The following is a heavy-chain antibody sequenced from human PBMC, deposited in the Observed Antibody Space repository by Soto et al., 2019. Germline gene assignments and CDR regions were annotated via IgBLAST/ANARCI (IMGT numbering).Heavy chain of an antibody. CDR2: IDPSGGKT. CDR1: GYTFTRDQ. J-gene: IGHJ5*02. V-gene: IGHV1-46*01. CDR3: ARVMRSLLSITALDT. Sequence: ASVKVSCKASGYTFTRDQIHWVRQAPGQGLEWMGMIDPSGGKTNYAQKFQGRVTMTRDTSTSTVYMALSSLRSEDTAIYFCARVMRSLLSITALDTWGQGTLVTDSS. D-gene: IGHD5-18*01.